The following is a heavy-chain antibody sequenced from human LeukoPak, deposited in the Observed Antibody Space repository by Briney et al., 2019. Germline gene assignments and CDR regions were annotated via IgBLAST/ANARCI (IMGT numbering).Heavy chain of an antibody. CDR3: ARSNLPYYDILTGYYPPPYYFDY. CDR2: IDPSDSYT. Sequence: GESLRISCKGSGYSFTSYWISWVRQMPGKGLEWMGRIDPSDSYTNYCPSFQGHVTISADKSLSTAYLQWSSLKASDPAMYYCARSNLPYYDILTGYYPPPYYFDYWGQGTLVTVSS. V-gene: IGHV5-10-1*01. D-gene: IGHD3-9*01. J-gene: IGHJ4*02. CDR1: GYSFTSYW.